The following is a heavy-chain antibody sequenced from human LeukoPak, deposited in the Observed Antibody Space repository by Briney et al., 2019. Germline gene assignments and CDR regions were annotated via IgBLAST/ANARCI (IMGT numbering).Heavy chain of an antibody. CDR3: ARDPSSGWYSSDY. CDR1: GLTFSSYA. D-gene: IGHD6-19*01. V-gene: IGHV3-30-3*01. Sequence: GGSLRLSCAASGLTFSSYAMHWVRQAPGKGLEWVAVISYDGSNKYYADSVKGRFTISRDNSKNTLYLQMNSLRAEDTAVYYCARDPSSGWYSSDYWGQGTLVTVSS. CDR2: ISYDGSNK. J-gene: IGHJ4*02.